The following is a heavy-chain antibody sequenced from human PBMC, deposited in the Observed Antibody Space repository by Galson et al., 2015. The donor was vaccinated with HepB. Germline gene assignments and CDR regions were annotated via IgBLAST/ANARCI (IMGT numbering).Heavy chain of an antibody. V-gene: IGHV3-73*01. CDR1: GFTFSGSA. Sequence: SLRLSCAASGFTFSGSAMHWVRQASGKGLEWVGRIRSKANSYATAYAASVKGRFTISRDDSKNTAYLQMNSLKTEDTAVYYCTRHDNWNYVGWFDPWGQGILVTVSS. CDR3: TRHDNWNYVGWFDP. D-gene: IGHD1-7*01. CDR2: IRSKANSYAT. J-gene: IGHJ5*02.